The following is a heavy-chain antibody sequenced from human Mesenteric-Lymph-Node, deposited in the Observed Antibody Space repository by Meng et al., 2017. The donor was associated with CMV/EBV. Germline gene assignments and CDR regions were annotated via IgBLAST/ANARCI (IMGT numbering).Heavy chain of an antibody. J-gene: IGHJ4*02. CDR2: INSGGSGT. CDR3: AKDDSGSYFN. V-gene: IGHV3-23*03. CDR1: GFTFSSYW. Sequence: GESLKISCAASGFTFSSYWMSWVRQAPGKGLEWVSLINSGGSGTYYADSVKGQFTISRDNSKNTLYLQMNSLRVEDTARYFCAKDDSGSYFNWGQGTLVTVSS. D-gene: IGHD1-26*01.